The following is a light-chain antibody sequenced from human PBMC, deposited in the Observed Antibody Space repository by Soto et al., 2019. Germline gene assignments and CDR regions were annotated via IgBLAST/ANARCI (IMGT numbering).Light chain of an antibody. CDR3: LLYYSGVQV. CDR2: STS. J-gene: IGLJ3*02. Sequence: QTVVTQEPSLTVSPGGTVTLTCTSSTGAVTTDHYPNWFQQKPGQAPKSLIHSTSVKHSWTPARFSGSLLGDKAALTLSGAQPEDEADYYCLLYYSGVQVFAGGTKLTVL. V-gene: IGLV7-43*01. CDR1: TGAVTTDHY.